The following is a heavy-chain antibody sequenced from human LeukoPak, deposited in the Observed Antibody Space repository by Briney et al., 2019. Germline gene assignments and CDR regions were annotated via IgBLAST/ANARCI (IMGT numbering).Heavy chain of an antibody. V-gene: IGHV4-34*01. CDR1: GGSFSGYY. J-gene: IGHJ6*02. CDR2: INHSGST. CDR3: AGSVAPITPPPYGMGV. Sequence: SETLSLTCAVYGGSFSGYYWSWIRQPPGKGLEWIGEINHSGSTNYNPSLKSRVTISVDTSKNQFSLKLSSVTAADTAVYYCAGSVAPITPPPYGMGVWGQGTKVTVSS. D-gene: IGHD5-12*01.